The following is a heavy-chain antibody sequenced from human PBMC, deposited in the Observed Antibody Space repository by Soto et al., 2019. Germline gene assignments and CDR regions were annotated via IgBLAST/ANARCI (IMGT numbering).Heavy chain of an antibody. Sequence: ASVKVSCKASRYTFTSYDIFWVRQSPGQGLEWMGWIKPDSGDTHYAQNFQGRVTMTRDTSINTAYMELNNLVSDDTAVYYCARRSSTYLNEIIYDPWGQGTLVPSPQ. CDR1: RYTFTSYD. CDR2: IKPDSGDT. D-gene: IGHD2-2*01. V-gene: IGHV1-2*02. J-gene: IGHJ5*02. CDR3: ARRSSTYLNEIIYDP.